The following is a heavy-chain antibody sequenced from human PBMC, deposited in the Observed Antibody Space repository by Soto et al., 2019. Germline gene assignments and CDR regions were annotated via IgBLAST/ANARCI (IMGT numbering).Heavy chain of an antibody. V-gene: IGHV5-51*01. CDR2: IYPGDSDT. D-gene: IGHD6-13*01. J-gene: IGHJ6*03. CDR3: ARRGQQLVLHYYYYYMDV. Sequence: GESLKISCKGSGYSFTSYWIGWVRQMPGKGLEWMGIIYPGDSDTRYSPSFQGQVTISADKSISTAYLQWSSLKASDTAMYYCARRGQQLVLHYYYYYMDVWGKGTTVTVSS. CDR1: GYSFTSYW.